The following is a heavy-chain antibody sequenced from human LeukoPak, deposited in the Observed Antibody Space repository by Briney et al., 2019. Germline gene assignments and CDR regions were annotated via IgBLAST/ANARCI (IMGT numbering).Heavy chain of an antibody. V-gene: IGHV3-23*01. CDR3: AKDLLVSPGHYDSSGCPFDY. J-gene: IGHJ4*02. Sequence: PGGSLRLSCAASGFTFSRYGMSWVRQAPGKGLEWVSTISGSGGGTYYADSVKGRFTISRDNSKNTLYLQMNSLRAEDTAVYYCAKDLLVSPGHYDSSGCPFDYWGQGTLVTVSS. CDR1: GFTFSRYG. CDR2: ISGSGGGT. D-gene: IGHD3-22*01.